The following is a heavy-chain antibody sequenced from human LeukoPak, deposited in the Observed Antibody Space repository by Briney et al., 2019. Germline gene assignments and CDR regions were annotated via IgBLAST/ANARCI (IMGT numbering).Heavy chain of an antibody. J-gene: IGHJ4*02. V-gene: IGHV3-23*01. Sequence: GGSLRLSCTASGFNFRDYAMTWVRQSPGKGLEWVSTISDSGLSTYYADSVKGRFTIFRDNSKNTVFLQMNSLTAEDTAMFYCARDLGFSRNRYFDYWGQGTLDTVS. CDR3: ARDLGFSRNRYFDY. CDR2: ISDSGLST. CDR1: GFNFRDYA. D-gene: IGHD2/OR15-2a*01.